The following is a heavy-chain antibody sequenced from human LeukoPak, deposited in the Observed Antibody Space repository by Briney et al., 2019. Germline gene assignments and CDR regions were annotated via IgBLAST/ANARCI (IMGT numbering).Heavy chain of an antibody. J-gene: IGHJ6*02. D-gene: IGHD3-10*01. CDR3: ARDIRVRYMPMVRAVEYYQYHAMDV. CDR1: GFSLTSNG. V-gene: IGHV3-30*03. CDR2: ISHDGHKK. Sequence: GGSLRLSCAASGFSLTSNGMHWVRQAPGKGLEWVAFISHDGHKKYYADSVKGRFTVSRDSSKSTLFLQMDSLRRDDTAVYYCARDIRVRYMPMVRAVEYYQYHAMDVWGQGTTVTVYS.